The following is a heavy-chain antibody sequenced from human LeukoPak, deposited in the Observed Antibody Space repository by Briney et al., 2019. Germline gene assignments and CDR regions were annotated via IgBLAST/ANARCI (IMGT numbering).Heavy chain of an antibody. CDR2: MNPNNGNT. CDR3: AREVYYDSSGYYN. Sequence: GASVKVSCKASGYTLTSYDINWVRQAPGQGLEWMGWMNPNNGNTGYAQKFQGRVTITRNASISTAYMELSSLRSEDTAVYYCAREVYYDSSGYYNWGQGTLVTVSS. V-gene: IGHV1-8*03. J-gene: IGHJ4*02. D-gene: IGHD3-22*01. CDR1: GYTLTSYD.